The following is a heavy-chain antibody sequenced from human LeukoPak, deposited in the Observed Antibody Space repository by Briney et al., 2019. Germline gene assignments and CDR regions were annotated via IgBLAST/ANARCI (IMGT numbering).Heavy chain of an antibody. D-gene: IGHD2-2*02. Sequence: SETLSLACAVSGGSISSGGYSWSWIRQPPGKGLEWIGYIYHSGSTYYNPSLKSRVTISVDRSKNQFSLKLSSVTAADTAVYYCARDKVGAGYCSSTSCYREGYDAFDIWGQGTMVTVSS. CDR2: IYHSGST. CDR1: GGSISSGGYS. V-gene: IGHV4-30-2*01. J-gene: IGHJ3*02. CDR3: ARDKVGAGYCSSTSCYREGYDAFDI.